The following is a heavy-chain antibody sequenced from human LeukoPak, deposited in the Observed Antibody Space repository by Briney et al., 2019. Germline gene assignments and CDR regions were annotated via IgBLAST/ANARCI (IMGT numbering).Heavy chain of an antibody. D-gene: IGHD3-16*02. CDR3: AGDHDYVWGSYRYRVIDY. CDR2: IYYSGST. Sequence: PSETLSLTCTVSGGSISSGGYYWSWIRQHPGKGLEWIGYIYYSGSTYYNPSLKSRVTISVDTSKNQLSLKLSSVTAADTAVYYCAGDHDYVWGSYRYRVIDYWGQGTLVTVSS. V-gene: IGHV4-31*03. J-gene: IGHJ4*02. CDR1: GGSISSGGYY.